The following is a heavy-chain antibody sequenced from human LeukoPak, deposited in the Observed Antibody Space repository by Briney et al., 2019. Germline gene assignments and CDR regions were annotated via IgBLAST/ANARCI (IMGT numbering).Heavy chain of an antibody. CDR1: GFTFSSYA. J-gene: IGHJ4*02. V-gene: IGHV3-30*04. CDR3: ARVNLFDY. CDR2: ISYDGSNK. Sequence: PGGSLRLSCAASGFTFSSYAMHWVRQAPGKGPEWVAVISYDGSNKYYADSVKGRFTISRDNSKNTLYLQMNSLRAEDTAVYYCARVNLFDYWGQGTLVTVSS.